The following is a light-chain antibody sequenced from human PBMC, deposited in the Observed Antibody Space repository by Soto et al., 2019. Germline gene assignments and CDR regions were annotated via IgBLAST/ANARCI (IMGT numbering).Light chain of an antibody. V-gene: IGKV3-20*01. Sequence: EIVLTQSPGTLSLSPGERATLSCRASQSVSSTYLAWYQQKPGQAPRLLIYGASSRATGIPDRFSGSGSGTDFTLTISRLEPEEFAVYYCQHYGSLVLTFGGGTKVETK. J-gene: IGKJ4*01. CDR3: QHYGSLVLT. CDR1: QSVSSTY. CDR2: GAS.